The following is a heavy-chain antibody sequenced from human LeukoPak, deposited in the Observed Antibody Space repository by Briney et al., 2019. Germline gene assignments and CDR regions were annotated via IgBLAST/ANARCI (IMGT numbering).Heavy chain of an antibody. CDR1: GFTFSNFG. V-gene: IGHV3-30*02. D-gene: IGHD3-3*01. CDR3: ARRGDYWSGVYTTSLDS. J-gene: IGHJ4*02. Sequence: GGSLRLSCVASGFTFSNFGMHWVRQAPGKGLEWVAFVRDYGSSQYYADSVRGRFTISRDNSKNTVSLQMNSLTAADTAVYFCARRGDYWSGVYTTSLDSWGQGTLVIVFS. CDR2: VRDYGSSQ.